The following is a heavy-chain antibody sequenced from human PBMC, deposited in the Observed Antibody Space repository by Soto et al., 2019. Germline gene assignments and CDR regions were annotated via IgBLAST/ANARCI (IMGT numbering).Heavy chain of an antibody. D-gene: IGHD4-17*01. J-gene: IGHJ5*02. CDR1: GFTFSSYA. V-gene: IGHV3-30-3*01. CDR2: ISYDGSNK. Sequence: GGSLRLSCAASGFTFSSYAMHWVRQAPGKGLEWVAVISYDGSNKYYADSVKGRFTISRNNAKNFLYLQMDSLRAEDTAVYYCASPPTNLDYDDDTWFDPWGQGTLVTVSS. CDR3: ASPPTNLDYDDDTWFDP.